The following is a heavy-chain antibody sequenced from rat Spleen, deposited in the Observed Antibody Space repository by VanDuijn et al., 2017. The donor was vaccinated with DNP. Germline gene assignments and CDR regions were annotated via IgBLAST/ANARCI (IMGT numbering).Heavy chain of an antibody. CDR3: TRQESGGAYWYFDF. V-gene: IGHV2-72*01. J-gene: IGHJ1*01. D-gene: IGHD1-11*01. CDR2: IWAAGST. CDR1: GFSLTSNG. Sequence: QVQLEESGPGLMKPSETLSLTCTVSGFSLTSNGVGWVRQPLGKGLAWMGTIWAAGSTNYNSAVQSRLSISRDTSKSQVFLKMNSLQTEDTAIYFCTRQESGGAYWYFDFWGPGTMVAVSS.